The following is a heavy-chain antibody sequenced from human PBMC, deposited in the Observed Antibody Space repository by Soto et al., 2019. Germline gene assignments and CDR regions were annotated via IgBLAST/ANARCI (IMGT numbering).Heavy chain of an antibody. V-gene: IGHV4-59*08. CDR2: MDYSGST. Sequence: PSETLSLTCTVAGGSISSYYWSWIRQPPGKGLEWIGYMDYSGSTNYNPSLKSRVTISVDTSKNQYSLKLSSVTAADTAVYYCARQRASYSNYVYYYYYMDVWGKGTTVTV. D-gene: IGHD4-4*01. CDR3: ARQRASYSNYVYYYYYMDV. CDR1: GGSISSYY. J-gene: IGHJ6*03.